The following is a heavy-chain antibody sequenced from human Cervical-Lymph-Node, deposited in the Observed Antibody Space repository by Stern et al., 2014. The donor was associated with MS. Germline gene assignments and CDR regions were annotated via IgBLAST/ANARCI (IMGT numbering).Heavy chain of an antibody. CDR3: ASTYSGWDNPYHFYGMDV. V-gene: IGHV1-69*01. CDR2: IIPISGKV. CDR1: GGTLSRYA. J-gene: IGHJ6*02. Sequence: QVQLVESGSEVKKPGSSVKVSCKASGGTLSRYAISWVRQAPGHGLEWMGGIIPISGKVHYAQKFQGRVHLVAAESTDPASLESSSLRSEDAAVYYCASTYSGWDNPYHFYGMDVWGQGTTVTVSS. D-gene: IGHD6-19*01.